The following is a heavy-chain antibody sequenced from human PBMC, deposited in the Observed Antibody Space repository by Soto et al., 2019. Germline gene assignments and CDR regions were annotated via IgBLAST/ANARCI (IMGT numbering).Heavy chain of an antibody. CDR1: GGSFRTYT. Sequence: SVKVSCKASGGSFRTYTTSWVRQAPGQGLEWVGGIIPIFGTVNYAQKLRDRVTITADESTSTAYMELTNLRSEDTAVYYCTGDGGGSRLYYEMWVWGRGTRVTV. CDR3: TGDGGGSRLYYEMWV. V-gene: IGHV1-69*13. J-gene: IGHJ6*01. D-gene: IGHD2-2*01. CDR2: IIPIFGTV.